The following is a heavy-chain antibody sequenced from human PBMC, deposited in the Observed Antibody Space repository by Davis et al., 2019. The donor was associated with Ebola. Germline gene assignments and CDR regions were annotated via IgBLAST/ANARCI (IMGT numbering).Heavy chain of an antibody. V-gene: IGHV3-11*01. CDR3: ARDSRAIEYSSSDYYYYGMDV. D-gene: IGHD6-6*01. J-gene: IGHJ6*02. Sequence: GGSLRLSCAASGFTFSDYYMSWIRQAPGKGAERGSYISSRGSTIYYADSVKGRFTISRDNAKNSLYLQMNSLRAEDTAVYYCARDSRAIEYSSSDYYYYGMDVWGQGTTVTVSS. CDR2: ISSRGSTI. CDR1: GFTFSDYY.